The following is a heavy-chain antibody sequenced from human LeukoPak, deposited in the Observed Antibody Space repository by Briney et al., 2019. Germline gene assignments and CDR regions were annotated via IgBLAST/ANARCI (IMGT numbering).Heavy chain of an antibody. J-gene: IGHJ4*02. V-gene: IGHV3-7*03. D-gene: IGHD3-10*01. CDR2: IKQDGSEK. CDR3: AKRRFGELLDPIVDDY. CDR1: GFTFSSYW. Sequence: PGGSLRLSCAASGFTFSSYWMSWVRQAPGKGLEWVANIKQDGSEKYYVDSVKGRFTISRDNAKNSLYLQMNSLRAEDTAVYYCAKRRFGELLDPIVDDYWGQGTLVTVSS.